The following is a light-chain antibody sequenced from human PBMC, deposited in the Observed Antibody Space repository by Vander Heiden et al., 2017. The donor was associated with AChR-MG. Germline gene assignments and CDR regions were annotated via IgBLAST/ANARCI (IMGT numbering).Light chain of an antibody. Sequence: YELTQPPSVSVSPGQTASITCSGDKLGDKYACWYQQKPGQSPVLVIYQDSKRPSGIPERFSGSNSGNTATLTISGTQAMDEADYYCQAWDRSTVVFGGGTKLTVL. V-gene: IGLV3-1*01. J-gene: IGLJ2*01. CDR2: QDS. CDR1: KLGDKY. CDR3: QAWDRSTVV.